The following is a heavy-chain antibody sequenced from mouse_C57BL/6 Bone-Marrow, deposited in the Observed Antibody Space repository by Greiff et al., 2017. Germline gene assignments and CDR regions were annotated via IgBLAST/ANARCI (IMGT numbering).Heavy chain of an antibody. D-gene: IGHD1-1*01. Sequence: VQLQQSGPELVKPGASVKISCKASGYAFSSSWLNWVKQRPGKGLEWIGRIYPGDGDTTYNGKFKGKATLTADKSSSTAYMQLSSLTSEDSAVYFCARSHDYWGQGTTLTVSS. CDR3: ARSHDY. V-gene: IGHV1-82*01. J-gene: IGHJ2*01. CDR1: GYAFSSSW. CDR2: IYPGDGDT.